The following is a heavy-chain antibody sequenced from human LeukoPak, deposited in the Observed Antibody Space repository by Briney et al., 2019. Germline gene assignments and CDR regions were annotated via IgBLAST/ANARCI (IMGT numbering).Heavy chain of an antibody. J-gene: IGHJ3*02. V-gene: IGHV3-30-3*01. CDR3: ARVVLIAVVYDAFDI. Sequence: GGSLRLSCAASGFTLSSYAMHWVRQAPGKGLEWVTVISYDGSNKYYADSVKGRFTIARDNSKNTLYLQMNSLRAEDTAVYYCARVVLIAVVYDAFDIWGQGTMVTVSS. D-gene: IGHD3-22*01. CDR2: ISYDGSNK. CDR1: GFTLSSYA.